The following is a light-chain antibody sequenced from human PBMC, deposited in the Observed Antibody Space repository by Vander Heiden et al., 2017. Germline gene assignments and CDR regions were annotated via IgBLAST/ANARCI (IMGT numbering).Light chain of an antibody. CDR3: QRDGSSPPIT. CDR2: GAS. V-gene: IGKV3-20*01. Sequence: EIVLTQSPGTLSLSPGERATLSCRASQSVSSSYLAWYQQKPGQAPRLLIYGASSRATGLPDRFSGSWYGTYFTLTISILEPEDFAVYYCQRDGSSPPITFGQGTQVEIK. CDR1: QSVSSSY. J-gene: IGKJ5*01.